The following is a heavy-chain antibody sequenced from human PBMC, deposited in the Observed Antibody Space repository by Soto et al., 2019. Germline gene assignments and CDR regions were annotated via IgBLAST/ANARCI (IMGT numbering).Heavy chain of an antibody. Sequence: QTGGSLRLSCAASGFTFSNYGMNWVRQAPGKGPEWVSGISSNGDTANYADSVNGRFTISRDNSKNALYMQMNGLRPEDTAVYYCAKDLSRWPHYAFDSWGQGTLVTVSS. D-gene: IGHD4-17*01. CDR1: GFTFSNYG. CDR2: ISSNGDTA. CDR3: AKDLSRWPHYAFDS. V-gene: IGHV3-23*01. J-gene: IGHJ5*01.